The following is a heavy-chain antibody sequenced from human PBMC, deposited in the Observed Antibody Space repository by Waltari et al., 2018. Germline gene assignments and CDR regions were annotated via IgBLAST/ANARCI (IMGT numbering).Heavy chain of an antibody. J-gene: IGHJ6*03. D-gene: IGHD1-26*01. CDR1: GGSFSGYY. Sequence: QVQLQQWGAGLLKPSETLSLTCAVYGGSFSGYYWSWIRQPPGKGLEWIGEINHSGSTNYNPSLKSRVTISVDTSKNQFYLKLSSVTAADTAVYYCARGPYYNYYYYYYMDVWGKGTMVTVSS. CDR3: ARGPYYNYYYYYYMDV. V-gene: IGHV4-34*01. CDR2: INHSGST.